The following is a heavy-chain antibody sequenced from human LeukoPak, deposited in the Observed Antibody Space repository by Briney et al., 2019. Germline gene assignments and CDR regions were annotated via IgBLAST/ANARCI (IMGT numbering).Heavy chain of an antibody. J-gene: IGHJ4*02. D-gene: IGHD4-23*01. V-gene: IGHV1-18*01. CDR1: GYTFTSYG. CDR2: ISAYNGNT. Sequence: ASVKVSCKASGYTFTSYGISWVRQAPGQGLEWMGWISAYNGNTNYAQKLQGRVTMTTDTSTSTVYMELSSLRSEDTAVYYCARGLPNYGGEFDYWGQGTLVTVSS. CDR3: ARGLPNYGGEFDY.